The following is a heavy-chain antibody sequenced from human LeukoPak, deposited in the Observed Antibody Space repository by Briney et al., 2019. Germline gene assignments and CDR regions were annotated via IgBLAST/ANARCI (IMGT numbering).Heavy chain of an antibody. J-gene: IGHJ4*02. CDR2: INHSGST. CDR1: GGSFSGYY. Sequence: SETLSLTCAVYGGSFSGYYWSWIRQPPGKGLEWFGEINHSGSTNYNPSLKSRVTISVDTSKNQFSLKLSSVTAADTAVYYCARTRVRLRSSSFDYWGQGTLVTVSS. CDR3: ARTRVRLRSSSFDY. D-gene: IGHD4-17*01. V-gene: IGHV4-34*01.